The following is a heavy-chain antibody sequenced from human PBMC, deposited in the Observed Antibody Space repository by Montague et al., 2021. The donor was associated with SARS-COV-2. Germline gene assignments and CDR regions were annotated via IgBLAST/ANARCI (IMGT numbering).Heavy chain of an antibody. D-gene: IGHD3-22*01. V-gene: IGHV3-48*03. Sequence: RLSCAASGFTFSSYEMNWVRQAPGKGLEWVSYISSSGSTIYYADSVKGRFTISRDNAKNSLYLQMNSLRAEDTAVYYCARGNVLITLIRVFRYGMDVWGQGTTVTVSS. CDR2: ISSSGSTI. CDR3: ARGNVLITLIRVFRYGMDV. J-gene: IGHJ6*02. CDR1: GFTFSSYE.